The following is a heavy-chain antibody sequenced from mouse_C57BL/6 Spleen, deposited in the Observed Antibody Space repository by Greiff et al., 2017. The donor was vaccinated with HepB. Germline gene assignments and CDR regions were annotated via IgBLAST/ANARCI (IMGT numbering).Heavy chain of an antibody. V-gene: IGHV1-54*01. CDR2: INPGSGGT. CDR3: ARSDGYWYFDV. J-gene: IGHJ1*03. D-gene: IGHD2-3*01. Sequence: VQRVESGAELVRPGTSVKVSCKASGYAFTNYLIEWVKQRPGQGLEWIGVINPGSGGTNYNEKFKGKATLTADKSSSTAYMQLSSLTSEDSAVYFCARSDGYWYFDVWGTGTTVTVSS. CDR1: GYAFTNYL.